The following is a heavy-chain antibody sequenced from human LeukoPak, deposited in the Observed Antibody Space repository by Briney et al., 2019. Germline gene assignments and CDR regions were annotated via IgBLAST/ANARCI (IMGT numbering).Heavy chain of an antibody. CDR1: GYTFTDYY. D-gene: IGHD1-26*01. CDR3: ATVYPHSGSYSRFRYPAYYFDY. Sequence: ASVKISCKVSGYTFTDYYMHWVQQAPGKGLEWMGLVDPEDGETIYAGKFQGRVTITADTSTDTAYMELSSLRSEDTAVYYCATVYPHSGSYSRFRYPAYYFDYWGQGTLVTVSS. CDR2: VDPEDGET. V-gene: IGHV1-69-2*01. J-gene: IGHJ4*02.